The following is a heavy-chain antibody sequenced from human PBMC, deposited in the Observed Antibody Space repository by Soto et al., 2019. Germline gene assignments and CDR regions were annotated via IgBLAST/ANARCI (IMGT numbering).Heavy chain of an antibody. CDR1: GFTFSSYA. CDR2: ISGSGGST. Sequence: GGSLRLSCAASGFTFSSYAMSWVRQAPGKGLEWVSAISGSGGSTYYADSVKGRFTISRDNSKNTLYLQMNSLRAEDTAVYYCANTAMVRGVITPYYFDYWGQGTLVTVSS. CDR3: ANTAMVRGVITPYYFDY. V-gene: IGHV3-23*01. J-gene: IGHJ4*02. D-gene: IGHD3-10*01.